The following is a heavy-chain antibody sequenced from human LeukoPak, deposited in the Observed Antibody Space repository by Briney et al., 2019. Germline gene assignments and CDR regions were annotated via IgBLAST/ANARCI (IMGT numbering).Heavy chain of an antibody. D-gene: IGHD2-21*02. Sequence: SETLSLTCTVSGYSISSGYYWGWIRQPPGKGLEWIGSIYHSGSTYYNPSLKSRVTISVDTSKNQFSLKLSSVTAADTAVYYCARVVVTAISRYFDYWGQGTLVTVSS. CDR3: ARVVVTAISRYFDY. CDR1: GYSISSGYY. J-gene: IGHJ4*02. V-gene: IGHV4-38-2*02. CDR2: IYHSGST.